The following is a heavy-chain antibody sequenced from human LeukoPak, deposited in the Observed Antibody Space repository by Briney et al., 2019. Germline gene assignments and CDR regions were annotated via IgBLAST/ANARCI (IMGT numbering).Heavy chain of an antibody. CDR2: IHSDGSTT. D-gene: IGHD1-1*01. J-gene: IGHJ4*02. CDR3: VRDNDSIFDY. CDR1: GFTFSSFW. V-gene: IGHV3-74*03. Sequence: GGSLRLSCAASGFTFSSFWMHWVRQAPGKGLMWVSRIHSDGSTTTYADSVKGRFTISRDNARNTLYLQMNSLRAEDTAVYYCVRDNDSIFDYWGQGTLVTVSS.